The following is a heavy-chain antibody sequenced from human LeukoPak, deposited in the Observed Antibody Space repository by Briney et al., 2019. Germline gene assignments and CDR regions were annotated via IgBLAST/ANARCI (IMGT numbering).Heavy chain of an antibody. CDR3: ASVTAVTTKGHGAFGI. CDR2: ISAYNSNT. D-gene: IGHD4-17*01. CDR1: GYTFTSYG. V-gene: IGHV1-18*01. Sequence: ASVKVSCKASGYTFTSYGISWVRQAPGQGLEWMGWISAYNSNTNYAQKLQGRVTITADESTSTAYMELSSLRSEDTAVYYCASVTAVTTKGHGAFGIWGQGTLVTVSS. J-gene: IGHJ3*02.